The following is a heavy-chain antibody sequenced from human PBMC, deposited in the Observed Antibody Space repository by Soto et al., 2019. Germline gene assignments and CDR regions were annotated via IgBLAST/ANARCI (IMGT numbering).Heavy chain of an antibody. D-gene: IGHD3-22*01. CDR3: AKGRYYDLYGMDV. CDR1: GFTFSNNG. Sequence: QVQLVESGGGVVQPGRSLRLSCAASGFTFSNNGMHWVRQAPGKGLEWVAVISYHGSSKYYADSVKGRFTISRDNSKNTLFLQMNSLRAEDTAVFYCAKGRYYDLYGMDVWGQGTTVTVSS. J-gene: IGHJ6*02. CDR2: ISYHGSSK. V-gene: IGHV3-30*18.